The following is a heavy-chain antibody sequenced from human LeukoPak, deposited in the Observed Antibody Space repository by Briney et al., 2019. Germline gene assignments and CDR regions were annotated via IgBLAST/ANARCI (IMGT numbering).Heavy chain of an antibody. CDR1: GFTVSSNY. CDR3: ARAPGELQGYYYGMDV. Sequence: GGSLRLSCAASGFTVSSNYMSWVRQAPGKGLEWVSVIYSGGSTYYAYSVKGRFTISRHNSKNTLYLQMNSLRAEDTAVYYCARAPGELQGYYYGMDVWGQGTTVTVSS. V-gene: IGHV3-53*04. D-gene: IGHD3-10*01. J-gene: IGHJ6*02. CDR2: IYSGGST.